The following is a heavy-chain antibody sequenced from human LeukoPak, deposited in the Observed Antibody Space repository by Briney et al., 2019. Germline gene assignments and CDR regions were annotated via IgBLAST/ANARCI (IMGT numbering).Heavy chain of an antibody. D-gene: IGHD5-12*01. CDR3: ARDFFIRGYDTAQRFDY. J-gene: IGHJ4*02. Sequence: SGGSLRLSCAASGFTFDDYAMHWVRQAPGKGLEWVSGISWNSGSIGYADSVKGRFTISRDNAKNSLYLQMNSLRAEDTAVYYCARDFFIRGYDTAQRFDYWGQGTLVTVSS. CDR1: GFTFDDYA. V-gene: IGHV3-9*01. CDR2: ISWNSGSI.